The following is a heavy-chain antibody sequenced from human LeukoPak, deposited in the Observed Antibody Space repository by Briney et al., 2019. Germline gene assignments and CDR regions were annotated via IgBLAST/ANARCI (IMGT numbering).Heavy chain of an antibody. V-gene: IGHV4-38-2*02. J-gene: IGHJ4*02. CDR1: GYSISSGYY. CDR3: ARGGISIDY. D-gene: IGHD4-23*01. Sequence: PSETLSLTCTVSGYSISSGYYWGWIRQPPGKGLEWIGRIYTTGSTNYNPSLKGRVTMSVDTSRNQFSLKLSSVTAADTAVYYCARGGISIDYWGQGTLVTVSS. CDR2: IYTTGST.